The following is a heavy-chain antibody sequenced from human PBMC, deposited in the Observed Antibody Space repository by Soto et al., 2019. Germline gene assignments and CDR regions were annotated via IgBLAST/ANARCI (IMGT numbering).Heavy chain of an antibody. Sequence: GGSLRLSCAASGFTFSSYAMSWVRQAPGKGLEWVSAISGSGGSTYYADSVKGRFTISRDNSKNTLYLQMNSLRAEDTAVYYCAKDLGSSDYYYYGMDVWGQGTTVTVSS. J-gene: IGHJ6*02. CDR1: GFTFSSYA. CDR2: ISGSGGST. V-gene: IGHV3-23*01. CDR3: AKDLGSSDYYYYGMDV. D-gene: IGHD6-6*01.